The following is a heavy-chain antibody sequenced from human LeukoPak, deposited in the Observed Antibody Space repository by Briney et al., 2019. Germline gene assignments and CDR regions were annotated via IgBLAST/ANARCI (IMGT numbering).Heavy chain of an antibody. CDR3: ARAGSTYCSSTSCLSWFDP. D-gene: IGHD2-2*01. CDR1: GFTFSSYW. V-gene: IGHV3-74*01. J-gene: IGHJ5*02. Sequence: PGGSLRLSCAASGFTFSSYWMHWVRQAPGKGLVWVSHINSDGSSKKYADSVKGRFTISGDNAKNTLYLQMNSLRAEDTAVYYCARAGSTYCSSTSCLSWFDPWGQGTLVTVSS. CDR2: INSDGSSK.